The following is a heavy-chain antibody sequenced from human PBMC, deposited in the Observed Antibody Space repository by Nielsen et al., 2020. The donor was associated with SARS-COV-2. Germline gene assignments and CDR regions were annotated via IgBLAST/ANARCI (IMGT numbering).Heavy chain of an antibody. V-gene: IGHV3-23*01. Sequence: GGSLRLSCAASGFTFSSYAMSWVRQAPGKGLEWVSAISGSGGSTYYADSVKGRFTISRDNSKNTLYLQMNSLRAEDTAVYYCASRYGSGSYGSYDPFDIWGQGTMVTVSS. CDR2: ISGSGGST. CDR1: GFTFSSYA. J-gene: IGHJ3*02. D-gene: IGHD3-10*01. CDR3: ASRYGSGSYGSYDPFDI.